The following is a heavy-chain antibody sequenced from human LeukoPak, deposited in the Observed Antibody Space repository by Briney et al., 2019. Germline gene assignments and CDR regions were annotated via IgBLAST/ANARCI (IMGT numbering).Heavy chain of an antibody. Sequence: SGPTLVKPTQTLTLTCTFSGFSLSTGGVGVGWIRQPPGKALEWLALIFWDDNERYSPSLKNRLTITKDTSKNQVVLSVTNVDPVDTATNFCITRPPSGSYFDYWGQGTLVTVSS. V-gene: IGHV2-5*02. J-gene: IGHJ4*02. CDR1: GFSLSTGGVG. CDR3: ITRPPSGSYFDY. CDR2: IFWDDNE. D-gene: IGHD1-26*01.